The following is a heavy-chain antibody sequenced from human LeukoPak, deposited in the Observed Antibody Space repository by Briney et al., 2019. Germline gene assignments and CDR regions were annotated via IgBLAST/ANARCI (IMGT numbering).Heavy chain of an antibody. J-gene: IGHJ4*02. D-gene: IGHD4-17*01. Sequence: GGSLRLSCAASGFTFSSYAMSWVRQAPGKGLEWVSAISGSGGSTYYADSVKGRFTISRDNSKNTLYLQMNSLRAEDTAVYYCARASHDYGDFDYWGQGTLVTVSS. CDR1: GFTFSSYA. CDR2: ISGSGGST. CDR3: ARASHDYGDFDY. V-gene: IGHV3-23*01.